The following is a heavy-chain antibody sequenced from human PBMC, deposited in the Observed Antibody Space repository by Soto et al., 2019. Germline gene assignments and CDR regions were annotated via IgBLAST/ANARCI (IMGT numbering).Heavy chain of an antibody. D-gene: IGHD5-18*01. CDR3: ARAAGTANIYYYYGMDV. V-gene: IGHV6-1*01. CDR1: GDSVSSNSAA. CDR2: TYYRSKWYN. Sequence: SQTLSLTCVISGDSVSSNSAAWNWIRQSPSRGLEWLGRTYYRSKWYNDYAVSVKSRITINPDTSKNQFSLQLNSVTPEDTAVYYCARAAGTANIYYYYGMDVWGQGTTVTVSS. J-gene: IGHJ6*02.